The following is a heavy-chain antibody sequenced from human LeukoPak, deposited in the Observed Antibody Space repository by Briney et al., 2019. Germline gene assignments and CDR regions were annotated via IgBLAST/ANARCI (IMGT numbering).Heavy chain of an antibody. CDR3: ARERQDTILHSGAFDI. CDR1: GFTFSTYF. J-gene: IGHJ3*02. CDR2: IASDGSHT. D-gene: IGHD2-21*01. V-gene: IGHV3-30-3*01. Sequence: GGSLRLSCAASGFTFSTYFLHWVRQAPGKGLEWVADIASDGSHTFYVGSVKGRFTISRDNSKNTLYLQMNSLRAEDTAVYFCARERQDTILHSGAFDIWGQGTMVTVSS.